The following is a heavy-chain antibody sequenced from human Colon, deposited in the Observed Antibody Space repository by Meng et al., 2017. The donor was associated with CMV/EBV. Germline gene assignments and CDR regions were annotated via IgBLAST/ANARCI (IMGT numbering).Heavy chain of an antibody. J-gene: IGHJ6*02. Sequence: GESLKISCAASGFTFSSYWMSWVRQAPGKGLEWVANIKQDGSEKYYVDSVKGRFTISRDNAKNSLYLQMNSLRAEDTAVYYCARDPSFITISGDLIYGLDVWGQGTTVTVSS. D-gene: IGHD3-3*01. CDR3: ARDPSFITISGDLIYGLDV. V-gene: IGHV3-7*01. CDR2: IKQDGSEK. CDR1: GFTFSSYW.